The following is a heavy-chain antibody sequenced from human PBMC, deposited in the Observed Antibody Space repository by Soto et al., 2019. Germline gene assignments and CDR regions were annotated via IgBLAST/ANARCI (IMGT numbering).Heavy chain of an antibody. Sequence: QVQLVESGGGVVQPGRSLRLSCAASGFTFSSYGMHWVHQAPGKGLEWVAVISYDGSNKYYADSVKGRFTISRDNSKNTLYLQMNSLRAEDTAVYYCAKDHTGYCSGGSCYPRYYGMDVWGQGTTVTVSS. CDR1: GFTFSSYG. V-gene: IGHV3-30*18. CDR3: AKDHTGYCSGGSCYPRYYGMDV. CDR2: ISYDGSNK. J-gene: IGHJ6*02. D-gene: IGHD2-15*01.